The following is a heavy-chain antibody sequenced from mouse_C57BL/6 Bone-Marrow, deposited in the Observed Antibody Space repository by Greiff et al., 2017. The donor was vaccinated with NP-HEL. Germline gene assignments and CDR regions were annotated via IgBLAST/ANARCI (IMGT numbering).Heavy chain of an antibody. CDR2: INYDGSST. V-gene: IGHV5-16*01. Sequence: EVQVVESEGGLVQPGSSMKLSCTASGFTFSDYYMAWVRQVPEKGLEWVANINYDGSSTYYLDSLKSRFIISRDNAKNILYLQMSSLKSEDTATYYCARDYGYDGYYAMDYWGQGTSVTVSS. CDR1: GFTFSDYY. CDR3: ARDYGYDGYYAMDY. J-gene: IGHJ4*01. D-gene: IGHD2-2*01.